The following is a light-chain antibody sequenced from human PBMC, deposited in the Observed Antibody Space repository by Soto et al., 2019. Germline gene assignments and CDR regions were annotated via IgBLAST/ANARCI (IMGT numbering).Light chain of an antibody. Sequence: EIVLTQSPGTLSLSPGERATLSCRASQRVTSSSLAWYQQKPGQAPSLLIYGASNRATGIPDRFSGSGSVTDFTLTITRLEPEDSAVYFCHQFAGSPWTFGPGTKVEIK. CDR2: GAS. V-gene: IGKV3-20*01. J-gene: IGKJ1*01. CDR1: QRVTSSS. CDR3: HQFAGSPWT.